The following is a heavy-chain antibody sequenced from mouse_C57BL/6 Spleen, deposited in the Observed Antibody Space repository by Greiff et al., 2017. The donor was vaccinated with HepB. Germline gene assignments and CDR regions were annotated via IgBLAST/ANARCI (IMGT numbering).Heavy chain of an antibody. CDR3: ARGGGSGYVGYYAMDY. D-gene: IGHD3-2*02. J-gene: IGHJ4*01. CDR1: GYTFTSYW. V-gene: IGHV1-64*01. Sequence: VKLQQPGAELVKPGASVKLSCKASGYTFTSYWMHWVKQRPGQGLEWIGMIHPNSGSTNYNEKFKSKATLTVDKSSSTAYMQLSSLTSEDSAVYYCARGGGSGYVGYYAMDYWGQGTSVTVSS. CDR2: IHPNSGST.